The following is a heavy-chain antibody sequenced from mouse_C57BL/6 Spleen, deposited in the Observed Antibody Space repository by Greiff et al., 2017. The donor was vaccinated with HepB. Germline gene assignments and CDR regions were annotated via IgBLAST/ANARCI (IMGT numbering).Heavy chain of an antibody. D-gene: IGHD1-3*01. CDR1: GFTFSDYG. Sequence: EVMLVESGGGLVKPGGSLKLSCAASGFTFSDYGMHWVRQAPETGLEWVAYISSGSSTIYYADTVKGRFTLARDNAKNTLFLQMTSLRSADTAMYYCARRGIAHWYFDVWGTGTTVTVSS. J-gene: IGHJ1*03. CDR2: ISSGSSTI. CDR3: ARRGIAHWYFDV. V-gene: IGHV5-17*01.